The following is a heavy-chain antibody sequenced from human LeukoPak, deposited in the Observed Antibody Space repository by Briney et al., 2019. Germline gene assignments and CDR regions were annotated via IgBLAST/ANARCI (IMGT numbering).Heavy chain of an antibody. J-gene: IGHJ3*02. D-gene: IGHD3-3*01. CDR3: ARDYDFWSGGNAFDI. CDR1: GGSINSSSYY. V-gene: IGHV4-39*07. Sequence: SETLSLTCTVSGGSINSSSYYWGWIRQPPGKGLEWIGSIYYSGSTYYNPSLKSRVTISVDTSKNQFSLKLSSVTAADTAVYYCARDYDFWSGGNAFDIWGQGTMVTVSS. CDR2: IYYSGST.